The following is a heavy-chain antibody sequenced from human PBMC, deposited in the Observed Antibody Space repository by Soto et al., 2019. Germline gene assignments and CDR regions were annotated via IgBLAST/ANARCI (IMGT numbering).Heavy chain of an antibody. J-gene: IGHJ6*02. CDR2: IKQGGNEK. D-gene: IGHD3-16*01. CDR1: GFMFSTYL. Sequence: GGSLRLSCEASGFMFSTYLMSWVRQAPGKGLEWVANIKQGGNEKFYVGSVKGRFTISRDNAKKSLFLQMNSLRPEDTAVYYCVGALTYEVPYYYYGMDVWGQGTTVTVSS. CDR3: VGALTYEVPYYYYGMDV. V-gene: IGHV3-7*01.